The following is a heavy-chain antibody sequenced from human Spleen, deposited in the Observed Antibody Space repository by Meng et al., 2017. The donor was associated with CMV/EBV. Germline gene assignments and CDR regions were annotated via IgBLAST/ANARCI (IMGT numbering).Heavy chain of an antibody. CDR3: ARKARFDP. CDR1: GFTFSNFD. J-gene: IGHJ5*02. CDR2: IGTAGDT. Sequence: GESLKISCAASGFTFSNFDMHWVHQATGKGLEWVSGIGTAGDTYYPGSVKGRFTISRENAKSSLYLQMNSLGAGDTAVYYCARKARFDPWGQGTLVTVSS. V-gene: IGHV3-13*01.